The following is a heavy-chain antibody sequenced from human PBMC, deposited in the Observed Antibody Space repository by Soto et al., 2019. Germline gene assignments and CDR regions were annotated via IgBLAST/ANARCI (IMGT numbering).Heavy chain of an antibody. V-gene: IGHV3-9*01. J-gene: IGHJ4*02. CDR1: GFRFDDFA. CDR2: ISWNSGDK. D-gene: IGHD2-21*01. Sequence: VQMVESGGGLVKPGMSLRLSCAASGFRFDDFAMHWVRQGQGKGLEWVSGISWNSGDKDYGDSVKGRFVISRDNDKNSLDLQMNSLRPEDTAVYYCVRGRGPMNRGYFFSWGRGTLVTVSP. CDR3: VRGRGPMNRGYFFS.